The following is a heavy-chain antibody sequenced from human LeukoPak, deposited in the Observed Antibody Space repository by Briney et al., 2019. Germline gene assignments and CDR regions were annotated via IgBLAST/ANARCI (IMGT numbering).Heavy chain of an antibody. V-gene: IGHV1-2*06. CDR1: GYTFTGYY. CDR2: INPNSGGT. J-gene: IGHJ4*02. Sequence: ASVKVSSKASGYTFTGYYMHWVRQAPGQGLEWMGRINPNSGGTNYAQKFQGRVTMTRDTSISTAYMELSRLRSDDTAVYYCAKVLDSSGYYSHYWGQGTLVTVSS. CDR3: AKVLDSSGYYSHY. D-gene: IGHD3-22*01.